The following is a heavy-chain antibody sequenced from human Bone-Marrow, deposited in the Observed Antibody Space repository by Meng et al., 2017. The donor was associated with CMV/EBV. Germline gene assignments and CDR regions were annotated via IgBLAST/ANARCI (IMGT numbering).Heavy chain of an antibody. D-gene: IGHD3-10*01. CDR3: AKDLQHYGSGSFPILYYYYYYGMDV. Sequence: GASMITSCAASGTTFSSYGMHWVRQAPGKGLEWVSSISSSSSYIYDADSVKGRLNISRDYAKNSLYLQMKSLRAEGTAVYYWAKDLQHYGSGSFPILYYYYYYGMDVWGQGTTVTVSS. V-gene: IGHV3-21*01. J-gene: IGHJ6*02. CDR2: ISSSSSYI. CDR1: GTTFSSYG.